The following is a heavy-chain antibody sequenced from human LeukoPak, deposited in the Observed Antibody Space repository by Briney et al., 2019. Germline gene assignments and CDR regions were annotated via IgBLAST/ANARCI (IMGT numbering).Heavy chain of an antibody. V-gene: IGHV1-69*02. J-gene: IGHJ4*02. Sequence: ASVKVSCKASGGTFSSYTISWVRQAPGQGLEWMGRIIPILGIANYAQKFQGRVTITVDKSTSTAYMELSSLRSDDTAVYYCARGSRADQAPPGTIFGVVFDYWGQGTLVTVSS. CDR3: ARGSRADQAPPGTIFGVVFDY. CDR2: IIPILGIA. D-gene: IGHD3-3*01. CDR1: GGTFSSYT.